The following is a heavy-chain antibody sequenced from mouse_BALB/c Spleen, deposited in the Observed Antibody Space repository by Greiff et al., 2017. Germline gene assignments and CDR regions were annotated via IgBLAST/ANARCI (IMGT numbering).Heavy chain of an antibody. D-gene: IGHD1-3*01. Sequence: EVQLVESGPGLVKPSQSLSLTCTVTGSSITSDYAWNWIRQFPGNKLECMGYISYSGSTSYNPSLKSRISITRDTSKNQFFLQLNSVTTEDTATYYCARGDNYDYAMDYWGQGTSVTVSS. CDR1: GSSITSDYA. CDR2: ISYSGST. CDR3: ARGDNYDYAMDY. V-gene: IGHV3-2*02. J-gene: IGHJ4*01.